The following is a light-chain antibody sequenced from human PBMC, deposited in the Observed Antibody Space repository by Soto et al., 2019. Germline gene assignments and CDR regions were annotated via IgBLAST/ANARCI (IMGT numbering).Light chain of an antibody. CDR1: PSNIGASYD. V-gene: IGLV1-40*01. CDR2: GNS. Sequence: QYVLTQPPSGSGAPGQRVTISRTGSPSNIGASYDVQWYHQLPGTAPKHLIYGNSNRHSGVPDRFSGSKSGPSASLAITGLQAEDEADYYCQSYDSSLSRVFGGGTKLTVL. CDR3: QSYDSSLSRV. J-gene: IGLJ3*02.